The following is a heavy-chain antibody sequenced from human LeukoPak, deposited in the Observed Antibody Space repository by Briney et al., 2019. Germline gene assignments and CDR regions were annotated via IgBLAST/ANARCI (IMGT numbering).Heavy chain of an antibody. Sequence: PSETLSLTCAVYGGSFSGYYWGWIRQPPGKGLEWIGEINHSGSTNYNPSLKSRVTISVDTSKNQFSLKLSSVTAADTAVYYCARGPRYYDILTGYVVGYFQHWGQGTLVTVSS. J-gene: IGHJ1*01. V-gene: IGHV4-34*01. CDR1: GGSFSGYY. CDR2: INHSGST. D-gene: IGHD3-9*01. CDR3: ARGPRYYDILTGYVVGYFQH.